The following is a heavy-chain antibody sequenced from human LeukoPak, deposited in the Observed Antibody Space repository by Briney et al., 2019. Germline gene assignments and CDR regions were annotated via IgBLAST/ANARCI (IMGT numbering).Heavy chain of an antibody. Sequence: GGSLRLSCVASGFTFGTYWVHWVRQAPGKGLVWVSRINSDASITNYADSVKGRFTISRDNAKKTLYLQMNSLRVEDTALYYCVRDQDGGFDYWGQGTVVDVSS. V-gene: IGHV3-74*01. CDR2: INSDASIT. CDR3: VRDQDGGFDY. J-gene: IGHJ4*02. CDR1: GFTFGTYW.